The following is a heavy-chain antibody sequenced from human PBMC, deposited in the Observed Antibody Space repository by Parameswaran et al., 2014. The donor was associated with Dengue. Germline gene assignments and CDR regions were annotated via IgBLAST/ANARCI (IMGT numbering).Heavy chain of an antibody. CDR3: ARCATPWLPGGYGMDV. D-gene: IGHD5-12*01. J-gene: IGHJ6*02. V-gene: IGHV4-4*02. Sequence: WIRQPPGKGLEWIGEIYHSGSTNYNPSLKSRVTISVDKSKNQFSLKLSSVTAADTAVYYCARCATPWLPGGYGMDVWGQGTTVTVSS. CDR2: IYHSGST.